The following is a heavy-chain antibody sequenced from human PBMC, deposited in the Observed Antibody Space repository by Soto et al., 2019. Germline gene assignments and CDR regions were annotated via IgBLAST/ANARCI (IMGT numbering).Heavy chain of an antibody. D-gene: IGHD3-10*01. J-gene: IGHJ4*02. Sequence: PGGSLRLSCAASGFTFSSYWMHWFRQAPGKGLVWVSRINSGGGTTTYADSVKGRFTISRDNAKNTLYLQMNGLRAEDTAVYCCARWFTYGNFDYFDYWGRETQVTVSS. CDR2: INSGGGTT. CDR3: ARWFTYGNFDYFDY. CDR1: GFTFSSYW. V-gene: IGHV3-74*01.